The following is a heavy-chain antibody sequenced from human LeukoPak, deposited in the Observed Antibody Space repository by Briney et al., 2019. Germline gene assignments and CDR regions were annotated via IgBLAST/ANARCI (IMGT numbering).Heavy chain of an antibody. D-gene: IGHD2-2*01. CDR3: ARAVVPAATLESYMDV. V-gene: IGHV4-59*01. Sequence: SETLSLTCTVSGGSISSYYWSWIRQPPGKGLEWIGYIYYSGSTNYNPSLKSRVTISVDTSKNQFSLKLSSVTAADTAVYYCARAVVPAATLESYMDVWGKGTTVTVSS. CDR2: IYYSGST. CDR1: GGSISSYY. J-gene: IGHJ6*03.